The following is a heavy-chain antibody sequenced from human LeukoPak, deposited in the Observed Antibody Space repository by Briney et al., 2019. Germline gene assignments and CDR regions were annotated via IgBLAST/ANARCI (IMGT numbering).Heavy chain of an antibody. J-gene: IGHJ4*02. CDR2: INPNSGAT. V-gene: IGHV1-2*02. D-gene: IGHD2-15*01. CDR3: ARALYCRGGSCYGSMEKYYFDY. Sequence: GASVKVSCKTSGFTFTGYFVHWVRQAPGQGLEWMGWINPNSGATDNAQKFQGRVTMTRDTSLSTAYMELNRLRYDDTAVYFCARALYCRGGSCYGSMEKYYFDYWGQGTLATVSS. CDR1: GFTFTGYF.